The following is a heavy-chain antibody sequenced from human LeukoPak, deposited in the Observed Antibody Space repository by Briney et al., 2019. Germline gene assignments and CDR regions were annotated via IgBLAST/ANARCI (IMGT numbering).Heavy chain of an antibody. CDR1: GFTFSSYS. D-gene: IGHD3-22*01. V-gene: IGHV3-21*01. J-gene: IGHJ4*02. Sequence: GGSLRLSCAASGFTFSSYSMNWVRQAPGKGLEWVSSISSSSSYIYYADSVKGRFTISRDNAKNSLYLQMNSLRAEDTAVYYCARGSYDSSGYAAGFDYWGQGTLVTVSP. CDR2: ISSSSSYI. CDR3: ARGSYDSSGYAAGFDY.